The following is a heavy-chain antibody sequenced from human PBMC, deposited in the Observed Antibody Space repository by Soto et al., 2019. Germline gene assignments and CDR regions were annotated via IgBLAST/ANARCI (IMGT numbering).Heavy chain of an antibody. Sequence: EVQLVESGGALVQPGGSLRLSCAASGFTLSRYWMHWVRQAPGKGLEWVSRVNGDGTSTTYADSVSGRFTISRDNAKNTLYLQMSSLRAEGTAVYSCARGGSSEWYGLLDLWGQGTLVTVSS. CDR3: ARGGSSEWYGLLDL. CDR1: GFTLSRYW. V-gene: IGHV3-74*01. D-gene: IGHD3-16*01. J-gene: IGHJ5*02. CDR2: VNGDGTST.